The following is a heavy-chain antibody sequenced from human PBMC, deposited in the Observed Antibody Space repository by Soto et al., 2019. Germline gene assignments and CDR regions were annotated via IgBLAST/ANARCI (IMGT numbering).Heavy chain of an antibody. CDR1: GFTFSSYA. Sequence: GGSLRLSCAASGFTFSSYAMSWVRQAPGKGLEWVSAISGSGGSTYYADSVKGRFTISRDNSKNTLYLQMNSLRAEDTAVYYCAIDVYGDCGHVHLYYYGMDVWGQGTTVTVSS. CDR2: ISGSGGST. CDR3: AIDVYGDCGHVHLYYYGMDV. V-gene: IGHV3-23*01. J-gene: IGHJ6*02. D-gene: IGHD2-21*01.